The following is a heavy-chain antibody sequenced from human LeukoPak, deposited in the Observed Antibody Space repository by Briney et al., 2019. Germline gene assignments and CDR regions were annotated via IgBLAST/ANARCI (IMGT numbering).Heavy chain of an antibody. CDR1: GFSFGSYW. CDR3: ARDGIVGATGGLDY. Sequence: PGGSLRLSCAASGFSFGSYWMSWVRQAPGKGLEWVTFIRYDGSNKYYADSVKGRFTISRDNSKNTLYLQMNSLRAEDTAVYYCARDGIVGATGGLDYWGQGTLVTVSS. V-gene: IGHV3-30*02. J-gene: IGHJ4*02. D-gene: IGHD1-26*01. CDR2: IRYDGSNK.